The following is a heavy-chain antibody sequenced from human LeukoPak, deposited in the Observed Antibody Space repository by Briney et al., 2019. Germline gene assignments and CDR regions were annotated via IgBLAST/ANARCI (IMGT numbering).Heavy chain of an antibody. Sequence: ASVKVSCKASGGTFSSYAISWVRQAPGQGLEWMGRIIPILGIANYAQKFQGRVTITADKSTSTAYMELSSLRSADTAVYYCARGLTTVTTVDYWGLGTLVTVSS. CDR3: ARGLTTVTTVDY. V-gene: IGHV1-69*04. CDR1: GGTFSSYA. J-gene: IGHJ4*02. D-gene: IGHD4-17*01. CDR2: IIPILGIA.